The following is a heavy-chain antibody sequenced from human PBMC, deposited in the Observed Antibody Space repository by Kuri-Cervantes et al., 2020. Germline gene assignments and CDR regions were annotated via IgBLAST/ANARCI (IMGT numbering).Heavy chain of an antibody. V-gene: IGHV2-5*08. J-gene: IGHJ5*02. CDR1: GFSLSTHGMC. CDR3: ARTFIAGTINWFDP. CDR2: IYWDDDK. D-gene: IGHD6-13*01. Sequence: SGPTLVKPTQTLTLTCTFSGFSLSTHGMCVSWIRQPPGKALEWLALIYWDDDKRYSPSLKSRLTITKDTSKNQVVLTMTNMDPVDTATYYCARTFIAGTINWFDPWGQGTLVTVSS.